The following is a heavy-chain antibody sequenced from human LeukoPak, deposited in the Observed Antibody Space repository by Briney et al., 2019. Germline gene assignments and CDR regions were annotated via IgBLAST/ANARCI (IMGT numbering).Heavy chain of an antibody. Sequence: GGTLRLSCAASGFTFSSYAMSWVRQAPGKGLEWVSAISGSGGSTYYADSVKGRFTISRDNSKNTLYLQMNSLRAEDTAVYYCARGRGSYYCYYMDVWGKGTPVTVSS. CDR1: GFTFSSYA. J-gene: IGHJ6*03. D-gene: IGHD1-26*01. V-gene: IGHV3-23*01. CDR2: ISGSGGST. CDR3: ARGRGSYYCYYMDV.